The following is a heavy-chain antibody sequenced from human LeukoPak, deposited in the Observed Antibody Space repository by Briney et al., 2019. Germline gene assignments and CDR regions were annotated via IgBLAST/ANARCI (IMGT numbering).Heavy chain of an antibody. CDR1: GDSISSYY. Sequence: PSETLSLTCTVSGDSISSYYCSCIRQPPGEGREWIGYIYTSRSTNYNPSLKSRVTISVDTSKNQFSLKLSSVPAADTAVYYCARHLRRGAFDPWGQGTLVTVSS. J-gene: IGHJ5*02. CDR3: ARHLRRGAFDP. CDR2: IYTSRST. V-gene: IGHV4-4*09. D-gene: IGHD1-26*01.